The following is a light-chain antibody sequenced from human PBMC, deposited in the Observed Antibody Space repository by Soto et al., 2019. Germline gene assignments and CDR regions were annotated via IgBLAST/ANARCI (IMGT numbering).Light chain of an antibody. Sequence: RSLNWYQQKPGKAPKLLIYTASTLLSGVPSGFSGSGSGTDFTLTISILEPEAFAVYYCQSYGSSPFTCGQGTRREI. CDR2: TAS. V-gene: IGKV1-39*02. CDR1: RS. J-gene: IGKJ5*01. CDR3: QSYGSSPFT.